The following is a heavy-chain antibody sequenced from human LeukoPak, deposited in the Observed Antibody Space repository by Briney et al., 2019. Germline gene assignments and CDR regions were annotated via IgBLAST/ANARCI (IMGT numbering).Heavy chain of an antibody. CDR2: IIDNGYIT. Sequence: EPGGSLGLSCAASGFTFSSYAMSWVRQAPGKGLEWVSGIIDNGYITYYANSVRGRFTISRDNSKNTLFLQMNSLRAEDTAVYYCAKLGGQEVHNYYVAVWGKGTTVAVSS. CDR1: GFTFSSYA. D-gene: IGHD3-16*01. J-gene: IGHJ6*03. CDR3: AKLGGQEVHNYYVAV. V-gene: IGHV3-23*01.